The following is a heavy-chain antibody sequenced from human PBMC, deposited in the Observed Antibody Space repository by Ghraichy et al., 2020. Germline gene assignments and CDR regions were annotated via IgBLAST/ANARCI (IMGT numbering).Heavy chain of an antibody. CDR2: IKQDGTEE. V-gene: IGHV3-7*01. CDR1: GFPFRGYW. D-gene: IGHD2-15*01. J-gene: IGHJ6*02. CDR3: AKNIVVAGKILYYYYGMDV. Sequence: GGSLRLSCAASGFPFRGYWMTWVRQAPGKGLEWVASIKQDGTEEKYLDSVKDRFTISRDNPKNSLYLQMNSLSDEDTAVSYCAKNIVVAGKILYYYYGMDVWRHGTTGTGYS.